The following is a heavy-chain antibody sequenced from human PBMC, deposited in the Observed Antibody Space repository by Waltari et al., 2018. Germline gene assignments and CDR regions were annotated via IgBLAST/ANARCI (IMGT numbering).Heavy chain of an antibody. V-gene: IGHV1-45*02. Sequence: QMQLVQSGAEVRKPRSSVKVSCKASGYTFNYRYLHGVRQAPGQALEWMGRITPYNGNTDYAKKFQDRVTFSRDGSLTIYMEMTSLTPEDTAMYYCARTPLDDSGVEDAFALWGQGTMVTVSS. CDR2: ITPYNGNT. CDR1: GYTFNYRY. CDR3: ARTPLDDSGVEDAFAL. D-gene: IGHD1-1*01. J-gene: IGHJ3*01.